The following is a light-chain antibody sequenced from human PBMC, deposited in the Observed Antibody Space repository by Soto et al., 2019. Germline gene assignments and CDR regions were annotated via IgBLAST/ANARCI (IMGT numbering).Light chain of an antibody. J-gene: IGKJ2*02. V-gene: IGKV3-20*01. CDR3: QQYGSSPRT. Sequence: EIVLMQSPGTLSLSPGESATLSCRASQSVSSTYLAWYQQKPGQAPRLLIYDLSRRTTGIPDRFSASGSGTDFTLTISRLEPEDFAVYYCQQYGSSPRTFGQGTKLEI. CDR1: QSVSSTY. CDR2: DLS.